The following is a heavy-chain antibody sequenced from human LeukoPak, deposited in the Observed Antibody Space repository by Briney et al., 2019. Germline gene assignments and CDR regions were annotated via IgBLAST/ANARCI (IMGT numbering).Heavy chain of an antibody. Sequence: ASVKVSCKASGYSFVDYYIHWVRRAPGEGLEWMGWINPNSGVTKYAQKFQGRVTLTRDTSMKTAYMDLSWLRFDDTAVYFCARVGPAIPGAFSRRAHGGRFYYYMDVWGEGTTVTVSS. V-gene: IGHV1-2*02. D-gene: IGHD2-2*01. CDR2: INPNSGVT. CDR1: GYSFVDYY. CDR3: ARVGPAIPGAFSRRAHGGRFYYYMDV. J-gene: IGHJ6*03.